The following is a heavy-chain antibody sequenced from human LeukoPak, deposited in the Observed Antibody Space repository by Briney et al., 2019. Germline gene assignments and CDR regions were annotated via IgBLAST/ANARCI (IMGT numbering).Heavy chain of an antibody. CDR1: DYSVGSAYY. D-gene: IGHD1-1*01. V-gene: IGHV4-38-2*01. Sequence: SETLSLTCAVSDYSVGSAYYWGWIRQPPGKGLEWIGNIYYRGNTYYNPSLKGRVTMSIDTSNNQFFLKLTSVTAADTAVYYCAKSFNWNTEYYFDYWGQGILVTVSS. CDR2: IYYRGNT. J-gene: IGHJ4*02. CDR3: AKSFNWNTEYYFDY.